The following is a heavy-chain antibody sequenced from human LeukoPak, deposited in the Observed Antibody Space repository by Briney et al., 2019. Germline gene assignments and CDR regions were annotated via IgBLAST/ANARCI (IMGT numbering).Heavy chain of an antibody. CDR1: GFTVSSNY. Sequence: GGSLSLSCAASGFTVSSNYMSWARQAPGKGLEWVSVIYSGGSTYYADSVKGRFTISRDNSKNTLYLQMNSLRAEDTAVYYCARDRIVATTYYGMDVWGKGTTVTVSS. J-gene: IGHJ6*04. V-gene: IGHV3-53*01. CDR2: IYSGGST. D-gene: IGHD5-12*01. CDR3: ARDRIVATTYYGMDV.